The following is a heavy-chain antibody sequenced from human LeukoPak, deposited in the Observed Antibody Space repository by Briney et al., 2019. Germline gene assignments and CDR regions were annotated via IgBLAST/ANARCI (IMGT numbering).Heavy chain of an antibody. CDR1: VGTFSSYT. J-gene: IGHJ6*03. CDR3: ASTVSCYMDV. V-gene: IGHV1-69*05. D-gene: IGHD4-17*01. CDR2: INTSFGKA. Sequence: PVNVSCKGSVGTFSSYTISWVRQAPGQGREWLGGINTSFGKANYAQKFQGIVTITTNESTITAYMERSSLRSQDTAVYYCASTVSCYMDVWGKGTTVTVSS.